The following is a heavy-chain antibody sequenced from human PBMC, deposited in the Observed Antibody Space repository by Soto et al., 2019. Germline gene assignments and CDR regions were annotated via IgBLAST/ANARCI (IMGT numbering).Heavy chain of an antibody. D-gene: IGHD3-10*01. CDR3: TVWGSGNDFGAA. J-gene: IGHJ4*02. Sequence: EVQLVESGGGLVQPGGSLRLSCAASGFTFSDHYMDWVRQAPGKGLEWVGRSKNKADSYTTEYAASVKGSFTISRDGSKISLFLQMNSLKTEATAVYYCTVWGSGNDFGAAWGQAILVTVSS. CDR1: GFTFSDHY. V-gene: IGHV3-72*01. CDR2: SKNKADSYTT.